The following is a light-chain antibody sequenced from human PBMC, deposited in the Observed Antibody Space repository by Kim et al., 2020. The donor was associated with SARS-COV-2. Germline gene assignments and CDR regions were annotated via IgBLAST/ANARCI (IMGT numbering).Light chain of an antibody. Sequence: ATGKAARITCGGNSIGSKSVHWYQQRPGQAPVLVIFYDNSRPSGIPERFSGSNSGNTATLTISRVEAGDEVDYYCQVWDSSSDHVIFGGGTQLTVL. CDR1: SIGSKS. V-gene: IGLV3-21*04. CDR2: YDN. J-gene: IGLJ2*01. CDR3: QVWDSSSDHVI.